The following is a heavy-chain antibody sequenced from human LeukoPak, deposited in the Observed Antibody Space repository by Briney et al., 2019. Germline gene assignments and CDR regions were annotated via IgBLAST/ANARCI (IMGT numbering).Heavy chain of an antibody. CDR2: IYATGTT. Sequence: SETLSLTCTVSGGVISTDYWNWIRQPAGKGLEWIGRIYATGTTNYNPSLQSRVTMSIDTSKNKFSLRVTSVTAADTAVYYRARDRGLEWSRPDFDSWGPGTLVTVSS. CDR1: GGVISTDY. J-gene: IGHJ4*02. V-gene: IGHV4-4*07. D-gene: IGHD3-3*01. CDR3: ARDRGLEWSRPDFDS.